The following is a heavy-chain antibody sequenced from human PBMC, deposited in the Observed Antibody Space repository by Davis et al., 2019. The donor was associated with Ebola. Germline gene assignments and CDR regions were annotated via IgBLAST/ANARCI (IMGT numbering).Heavy chain of an antibody. J-gene: IGHJ6*02. CDR2: IIPILGIA. Sequence: SVKVSCKASGGTFSSYAISWVRQAPGQGLEWMGRIIPILGIANYAQKLQGRVTMTTDTSTSTVYMELSSLRSEDTAVYYCARRGFRRMHGTYYYYYGMDVWGQGTTVTVSS. CDR3: ARRGFRRMHGTYYYYYGMDV. V-gene: IGHV1-69*04. CDR1: GGTFSSYA. D-gene: IGHD1-14*01.